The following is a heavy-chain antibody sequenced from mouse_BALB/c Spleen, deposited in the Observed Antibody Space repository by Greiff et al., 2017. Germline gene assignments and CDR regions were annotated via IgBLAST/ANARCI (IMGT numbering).Heavy chain of an antibody. Sequence: EVKLVESGGGLVKPGGSLKLSCAASGFTFSDYYMYWVRQTPEKRLEWVATISDGGSYTYYPDSVKGRFTISRDNAKNNLYLQMSSLKSEDTAMYYCARDRMITTRWYFDVWGAGTTVTVSS. CDR2: ISDGGSYT. CDR3: ARDRMITTRWYFDV. J-gene: IGHJ1*01. CDR1: GFTFSDYY. V-gene: IGHV5-4*02. D-gene: IGHD2-4*01.